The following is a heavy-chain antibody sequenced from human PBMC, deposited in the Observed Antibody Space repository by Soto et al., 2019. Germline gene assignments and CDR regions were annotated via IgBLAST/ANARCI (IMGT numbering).Heavy chain of an antibody. CDR1: SGPSRSHN. J-gene: IGHJ6*02. V-gene: IGHV4-59*08. CDR3: VRQGIGALHGLVDV. CDR2: VYDTGST. D-gene: IGHD3-10*01. Sequence: QVQLQQSGPGLVKPSETLSLTCTVSSGPSRSHNWGWIRQSPGRGLEWIGYVYDTGSTSYNPSLASRMTISAGTSTKHISLTLSSVTAADTAVYYCVRQGIGALHGLVDVWGQGTTVSVSS.